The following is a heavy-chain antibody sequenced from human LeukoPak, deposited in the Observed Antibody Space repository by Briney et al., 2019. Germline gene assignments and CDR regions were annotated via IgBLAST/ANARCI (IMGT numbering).Heavy chain of an antibody. CDR3: AREGVGLTYYDFWSGYYALYYFDY. Sequence: PGGSLRLSGAASGFTFSSYSMNWVRQAPGKGLEWVSYISSSSSTIYYADSVKGRFTISRDNAKNSLYLQMNSLRDEDTAVYYCAREGVGLTYYDFWSGYYALYYFDYWGQGTLVTVSS. V-gene: IGHV3-48*02. CDR2: ISSSSSTI. D-gene: IGHD3-3*01. CDR1: GFTFSSYS. J-gene: IGHJ4*02.